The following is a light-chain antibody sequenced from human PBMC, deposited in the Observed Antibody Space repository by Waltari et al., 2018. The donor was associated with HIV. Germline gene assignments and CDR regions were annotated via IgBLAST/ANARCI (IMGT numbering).Light chain of an antibody. CDR3: CSYAGGNSYA. V-gene: IGLV2-23*02. CDR2: EVN. Sequence: QSALTQPASVSASPGQSITISCTGTSSDIGNYNVVSWYRQFPNKAPQLLLFEVNKRPPAVSNRFAGSNPGNSAPLTIAGLLADDEADYYGCSYAGGNSYAFGTGTKVTVL. CDR1: SSDIGNYNV. J-gene: IGLJ1*01.